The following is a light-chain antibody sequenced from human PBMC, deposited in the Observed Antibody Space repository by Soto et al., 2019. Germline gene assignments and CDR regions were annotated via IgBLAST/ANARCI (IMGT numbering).Light chain of an antibody. CDR1: KSISRY. CDR2: AAS. CDR3: QQSYSKA. Sequence: DIPLTQSPSSLSVSLAERVNIICRASKSISRYLNWYQQKQGQAPKLLIYAASSLQSGVPSRFSGSGTGTEFTLTISSLQHEDFATYYCQQSYSKAFGQGTKVDIK. J-gene: IGKJ1*01. V-gene: IGKV1-39*01.